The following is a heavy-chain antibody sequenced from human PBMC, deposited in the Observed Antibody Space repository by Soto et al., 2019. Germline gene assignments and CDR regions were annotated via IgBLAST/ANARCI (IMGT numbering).Heavy chain of an antibody. J-gene: IGHJ3*02. D-gene: IGHD2-2*01. V-gene: IGHV3-9*01. CDR3: AYAPRFLYAHASFVI. CDR2: ISWNSGSI. CDR1: GFTFDDYA. Sequence: EVQLVESGGGLVQPGRSLRLSCAASGFTFDDYAMHWVRQAPGKGLEWVSGISWNSGSIGYADSVKGRFTISRDNAKNSLYLQMNSLRPEDTALYYFAYAPRFLYAHASFVILFQGPIVTVSS.